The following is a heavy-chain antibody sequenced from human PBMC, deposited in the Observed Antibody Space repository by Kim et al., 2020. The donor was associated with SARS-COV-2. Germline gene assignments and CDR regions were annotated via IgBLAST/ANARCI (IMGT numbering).Heavy chain of an antibody. CDR2: VTTSGGST. CDR1: GFTFSSSA. CDR3: AKDLSIYGDFGFY. V-gene: IGHV3-23*01. D-gene: IGHD4-17*01. J-gene: IGHJ4*02. Sequence: GGSLRLSCAASGFTFSSSAMSWVRQAPGKGLEWVSSVTTSGGSTYYADSVKGRFAISRDNSKNTLYLLMNSLRAEDTAIYYCAKDLSIYGDFGFYWGQGALVTVSS.